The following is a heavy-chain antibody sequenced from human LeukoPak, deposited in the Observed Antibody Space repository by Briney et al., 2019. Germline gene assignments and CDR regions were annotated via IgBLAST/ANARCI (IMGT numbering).Heavy chain of an antibody. Sequence: GGSLRLSCAASGFTFSSYAMHWVRQAPGKGLEWVAVIWYDGSKKYHADTVKGRFTISRDNSKNTLYLQVNSLRAEDTAVYYCARDRALYCSSASCHFFASFHYMDVWGKGTTVTVSS. CDR1: GFTFSSYA. CDR3: ARDRALYCSSASCHFFASFHYMDV. D-gene: IGHD2-2*01. CDR2: IWYDGSKK. V-gene: IGHV3-30*04. J-gene: IGHJ6*03.